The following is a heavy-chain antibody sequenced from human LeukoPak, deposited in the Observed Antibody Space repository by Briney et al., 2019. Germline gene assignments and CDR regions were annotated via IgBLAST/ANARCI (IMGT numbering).Heavy chain of an antibody. CDR2: ISYSGST. CDR1: GGSISSHY. D-gene: IGHD2-15*01. CDR3: ARRYCSGGSCYSAFDY. V-gene: IGHV4-59*08. Sequence: PSETLSLTCTVSGGSISSHYWSWILQPPGQGQEWIGSISYSGSTTYNPSLKGRVTISVDTSKNQFPLMLSSVSAADTAVYYCARRYCSGGSCYSAFDYWGQGTLVAVSS. J-gene: IGHJ4*02.